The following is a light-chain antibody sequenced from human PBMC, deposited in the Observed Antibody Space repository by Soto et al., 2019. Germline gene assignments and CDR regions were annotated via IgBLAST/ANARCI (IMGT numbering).Light chain of an antibody. CDR2: KGT. CDR3: CSSSPESTYG. CDR1: SSDVGAYNS. Sequence: QSALAQPASVSGSPGQSITISCTGTSSDVGAYNSVSWYQQHPHRAPQVIIYKGTQRPSGVSNRFSGSTSGNAASLTISALPADDEAEYFCCSSSPESTYGFGTGAKV. J-gene: IGLJ1*01. V-gene: IGLV2-23*01.